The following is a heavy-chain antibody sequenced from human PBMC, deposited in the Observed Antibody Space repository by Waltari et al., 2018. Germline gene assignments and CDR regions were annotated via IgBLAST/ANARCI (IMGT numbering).Heavy chain of an antibody. J-gene: IGHJ3*02. V-gene: IGHV4-38-2*02. CDR3: ARDLGILQGGAFDI. CDR1: GYSISSGYY. D-gene: IGHD1-26*01. CDR2: IYHSGST. Sequence: QVQLQESGPGLVKPSETLSLTCTVSGYSISSGYYWGWIRQPPGKGLEWIGSIYHSGSTYYNPSLKSRVTISVDTSKNQFSLKLSSVTAADTAVYYCARDLGILQGGAFDIWGQGTMVTVSS.